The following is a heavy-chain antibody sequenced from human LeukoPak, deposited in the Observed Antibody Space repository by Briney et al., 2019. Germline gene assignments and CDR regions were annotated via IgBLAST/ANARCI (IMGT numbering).Heavy chain of an antibody. V-gene: IGHV4-34*01. J-gene: IGHJ5*02. D-gene: IGHD6-13*01. CDR3: ARRRDETAAGNNWFDP. CDR2: INHSGST. CDR1: GGSISSYY. Sequence: NASETLSLTCTVSGGSISSYYWSWIRQPPGKGLEWIGEINHSGSTNYNPSLKSRVTISVDTSKNQFSLKLSSVTAADTAVYYCARRRDETAAGNNWFDPWGQGTLVTVSS.